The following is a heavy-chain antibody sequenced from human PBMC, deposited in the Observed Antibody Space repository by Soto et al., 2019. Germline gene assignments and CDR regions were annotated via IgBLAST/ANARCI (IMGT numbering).Heavy chain of an antibody. Sequence: SETLSLTCTVSGGSISSGGYYWSWIRQHPGKGLEWIGYIYYSGSTYYNPSLKSRVTISVDTSKNQFSLKLSSVTAADTAVYYCARTHSGYDYRTGFDYWGQGTLVTVSS. CDR2: IYYSGST. V-gene: IGHV4-31*03. D-gene: IGHD5-12*01. CDR1: GGSISSGGYY. J-gene: IGHJ4*02. CDR3: ARTHSGYDYRTGFDY.